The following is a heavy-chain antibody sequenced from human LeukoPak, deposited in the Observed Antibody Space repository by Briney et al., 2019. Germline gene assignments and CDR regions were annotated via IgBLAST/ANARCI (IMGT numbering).Heavy chain of an antibody. CDR3: VRDWGYDSSGYWQKYFDS. CDR1: GFSFRTYG. CDR2: INHDGSST. J-gene: IGHJ4*02. V-gene: IGHV3-74*01. Sequence: GGSLRLSCAASGFSFRTYGMHWVRQAPGKGLVWVSRINHDGSSTNYADSVKGRFTISRDNAKNTLHLQMNSLRAEDTAVYYCVRDWGYDSSGYWQKYFDSWGQGTLVTVSS. D-gene: IGHD3-22*01.